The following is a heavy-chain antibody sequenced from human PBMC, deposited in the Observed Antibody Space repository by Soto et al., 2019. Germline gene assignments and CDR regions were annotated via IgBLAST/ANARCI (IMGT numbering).Heavy chain of an antibody. CDR3: ARKRDNNINYYDALAV. CDR2: IYYSEST. V-gene: IGHV4-61*01. CDR1: RGSVSSATYY. D-gene: IGHD1-20*01. Sequence: SETLSLTCTVSRGSVSSATYYGNWIRQPTGKPLEWMGDIYYSESTNYNPSLKSRVTISLDTYNDQFSLKLSSVTAADTAVYPCARKRDNNINYYDALAVWGPGTRVTVS. J-gene: IGHJ6*02.